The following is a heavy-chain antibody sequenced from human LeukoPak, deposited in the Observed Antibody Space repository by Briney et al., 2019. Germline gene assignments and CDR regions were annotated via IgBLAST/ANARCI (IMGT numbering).Heavy chain of an antibody. CDR2: IIPIFGTA. V-gene: IGHV1-69*13. Sequence: SVKASCKASGGTFSSYAISWVRQAPGQGLEWMGGIIPIFGTANYAQKFQGRVTITADESTSTAYMELSSLRSEDTAVYYCASLYNWNDVGLGPMDVWGKGTTVTVSS. CDR1: GGTFSSYA. D-gene: IGHD1-20*01. J-gene: IGHJ6*03. CDR3: ASLYNWNDVGLGPMDV.